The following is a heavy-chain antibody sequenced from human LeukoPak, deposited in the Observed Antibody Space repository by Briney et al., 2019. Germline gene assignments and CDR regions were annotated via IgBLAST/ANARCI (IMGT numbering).Heavy chain of an antibody. V-gene: IGHV3-21*01. CDR1: GFTFSTYT. Sequence: GGSLRLSCAASGFTFSTYTLNWVRQAPGKGLEWVSSVSSRSSYIYYADSVKGRFTISRDNAKNSLYLQMNSLRVEDTAVYYCAAGLVTRYWGQGTLVTVSS. J-gene: IGHJ4*02. CDR3: AAGLVTRY. D-gene: IGHD3/OR15-3a*01. CDR2: VSSRSSYI.